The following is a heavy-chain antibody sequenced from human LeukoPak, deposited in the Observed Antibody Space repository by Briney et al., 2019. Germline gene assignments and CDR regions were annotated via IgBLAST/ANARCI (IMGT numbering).Heavy chain of an antibody. CDR3: ARHAYSNYEHWYFDL. J-gene: IGHJ2*01. CDR1: GGSISSSSYY. CDR2: ISDSGRT. D-gene: IGHD4-11*01. V-gene: IGHV4-61*01. Sequence: SETLSLTCTVSGGSISSSSYYWSWIRQSPGRGLEWIGDISDSGRTSYNPSLMSRVTISVDTSKNQFSLKVNSVTAADTAVYYCARHAYSNYEHWYFDLWGRSTLVTVSS.